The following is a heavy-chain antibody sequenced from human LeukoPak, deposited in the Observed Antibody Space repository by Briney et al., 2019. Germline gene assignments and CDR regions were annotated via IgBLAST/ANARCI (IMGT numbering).Heavy chain of an antibody. V-gene: IGHV4-39*01. Sequence: SETLSLTCTVSGGSISSSSYYWGWIRQPPGKGLEWIGSIYYSGSTYCNPSLKSRVTISVDTSKNQFSLKLSSVTAADTAVYYCARHSLTTVTSTMFDPWGQGTLVTVSS. CDR1: GGSISSSSYY. CDR3: ARHSLTTVTSTMFDP. D-gene: IGHD4-17*01. CDR2: IYYSGST. J-gene: IGHJ5*02.